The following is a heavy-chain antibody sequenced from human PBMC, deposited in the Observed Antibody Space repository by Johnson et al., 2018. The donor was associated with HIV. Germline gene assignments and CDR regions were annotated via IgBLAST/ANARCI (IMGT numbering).Heavy chain of an antibody. CDR3: ARDRVGGTYDSFDI. D-gene: IGHD1-26*01. V-gene: IGHV3-15*01. J-gene: IGHJ3*02. Sequence: VQLVESGGGLVKPGGSLRLSCAASGFTFSNAWMSWLRQAPGKGLEWLGRIQSKTDGGTLYSDSVRGRFTVSRDNSKNTLYLQMNTLRDEDTAVYYCARDRVGGTYDSFDIWGQGTMVTVSS. CDR2: IQSKTDGGT. CDR1: GFTFSNAW.